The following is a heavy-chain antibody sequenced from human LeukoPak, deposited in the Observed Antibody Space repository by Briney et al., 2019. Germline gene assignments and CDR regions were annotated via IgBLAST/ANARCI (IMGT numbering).Heavy chain of an antibody. Sequence: GGSLRLSCAASGFTFSTHWMHWARQAPGKGLEWVSRMNSDGSSSSYADSVKGRFTISRDNAKNSLYLQMNSLRAEDTALYYCARGFDGNFDYWGQGTLVTVSP. V-gene: IGHV3-74*01. CDR1: GFTFSTHW. CDR2: MNSDGSSS. J-gene: IGHJ4*02. CDR3: ARGFDGNFDY. D-gene: IGHD3-9*01.